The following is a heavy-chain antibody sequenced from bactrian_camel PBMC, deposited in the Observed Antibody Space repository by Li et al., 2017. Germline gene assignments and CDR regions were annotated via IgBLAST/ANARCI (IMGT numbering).Heavy chain of an antibody. Sequence: VQLVESGGGSVQTGGSLRLSCTHSGYTSSRHCMGWFRQAPGKAREGVAAIDTDGTTTYSDSVKGRFTISQDNAKNTLYLQMNSLKPEDTAIYYCARSSGRYCLLKLRDFIHWGQGTQVAGNLRGQGTQVTVS. D-gene: IGHD2*01. CDR3: ARSSGRYCLLKLRDFIHWGQGTQVAGNL. V-gene: IGHV3S10*01. CDR2: IDTDGTT. J-gene: IGHJ4*01. CDR1: GYTSSRHC.